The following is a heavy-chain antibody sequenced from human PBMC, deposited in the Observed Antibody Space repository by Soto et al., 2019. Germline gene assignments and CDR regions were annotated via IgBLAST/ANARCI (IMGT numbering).Heavy chain of an antibody. V-gene: IGHV6-1*01. J-gene: IGHJ6*02. Sequence: PSEMLSLTCAISGDSVSSNSAAWNWVRQSPSRGLEWLGRTYYRSKWYNDYAVSVKGRITINPDTSKNQFSLQLNSVTPEDTAVYYCEREDNWNSGAYGMDVWGQGTTVTVSS. CDR2: TYYRSKWYN. D-gene: IGHD1-20*01. CDR3: EREDNWNSGAYGMDV. CDR1: GDSVSSNSAA.